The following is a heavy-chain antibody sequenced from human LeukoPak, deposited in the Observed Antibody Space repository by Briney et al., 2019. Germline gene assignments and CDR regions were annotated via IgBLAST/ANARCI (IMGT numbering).Heavy chain of an antibody. J-gene: IGHJ6*03. CDR2: ISNSGST. Sequence: SETLSLTCSVSGGPIISHYWSWIRQPPGKGLEWIGYISNSGSTDYNPSLRSRVTISINTSKNQFSLKLTSVTAADSAVYYCVRDALEGYNSYYYMDVWGRGTTVTVSS. V-gene: IGHV4-59*11. D-gene: IGHD1-1*01. CDR3: VRDALEGYNSYYYMDV. CDR1: GGPIISHY.